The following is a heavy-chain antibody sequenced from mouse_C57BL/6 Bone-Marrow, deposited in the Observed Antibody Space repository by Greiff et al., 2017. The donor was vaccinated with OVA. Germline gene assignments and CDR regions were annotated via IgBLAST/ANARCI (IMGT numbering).Heavy chain of an antibody. CDR1: GFNIKDDY. CDR2: IDPENGDT. CDR3: TRTRWAWFAY. Sequence: EVQLQQSGAELVRPGASVKLSCTASGFNIKDDYMHWVKQRPEQGLEWIGWIDPENGDTEYASKFQGKATITADTSSNTAYLQLSSLTSEDTAVYYCTRTRWAWFAYWGQGTLVTVSA. V-gene: IGHV14-4*01. J-gene: IGHJ3*01. D-gene: IGHD1-3*01.